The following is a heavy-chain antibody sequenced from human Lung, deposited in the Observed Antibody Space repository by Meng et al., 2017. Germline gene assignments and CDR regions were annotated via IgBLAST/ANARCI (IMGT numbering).Heavy chain of an antibody. Sequence: QVQLQQWGAGLWTSSETRSLTCVVSGGSFSDYYWSWIRQPPGKGLEWIGEINHSGSTNYNPSLESRATISVDTSQNNLSLKLSSVTAADSAVYYCARGPTTMAHDFDYWGQGTLVTVSS. D-gene: IGHD4-11*01. CDR1: GGSFSDYY. V-gene: IGHV4-34*01. J-gene: IGHJ4*02. CDR2: INHSGST. CDR3: ARGPTTMAHDFDY.